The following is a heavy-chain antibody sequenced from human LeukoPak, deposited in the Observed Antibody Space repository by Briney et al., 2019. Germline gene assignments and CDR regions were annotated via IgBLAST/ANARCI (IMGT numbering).Heavy chain of an antibody. Sequence: SETLSLTCTVSGGSISSYFWTWIRQHPGKGLEWIGYIYYSGNTYYNPSLKSRVTISVDTSKNQFSLKLNSVTAADTAVYCCARRRDYGDRIFDYWGQGTLVTVSS. V-gene: IGHV4-59*06. CDR2: IYYSGNT. J-gene: IGHJ4*02. D-gene: IGHD4-17*01. CDR1: GGSISSYF. CDR3: ARRRDYGDRIFDY.